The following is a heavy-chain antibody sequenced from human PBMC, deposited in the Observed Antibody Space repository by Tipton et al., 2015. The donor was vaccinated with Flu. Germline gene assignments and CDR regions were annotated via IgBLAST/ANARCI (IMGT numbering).Heavy chain of an antibody. D-gene: IGHD6-19*01. CDR3: ARSSRGWYRAMFD. J-gene: IGHJ4*02. Sequence: GLVKPSEALSLTCTVSGDSISTTIYYWGWVRQPPGKGLEWIGSIYYSGTTYYNPSLKSRVTISVDSSKNEFSLTLASLTAADTAVYYCARSSRGWYRAMFDWGQGTLVTVSS. CDR1: GDSISTTIYY. CDR2: IYYSGTT. V-gene: IGHV4-39*07.